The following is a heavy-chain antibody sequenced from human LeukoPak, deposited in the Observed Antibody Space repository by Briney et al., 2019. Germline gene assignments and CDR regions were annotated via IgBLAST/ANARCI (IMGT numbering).Heavy chain of an antibody. CDR3: ARDAGWFGDPIPPHYDY. V-gene: IGHV3-30*03. CDR2: ISYDGSNK. D-gene: IGHD3-10*01. Sequence: PGGSLRLSCAASGFTFSSYGMHWVRQAPGKGLEWVAVISYDGSNKYYADSVKGRFTISRDNSKNTLYLQMNSLRVEDTAVYYCARDAGWFGDPIPPHYDYWGQGTLVTVAS. CDR1: GFTFSSYG. J-gene: IGHJ4*02.